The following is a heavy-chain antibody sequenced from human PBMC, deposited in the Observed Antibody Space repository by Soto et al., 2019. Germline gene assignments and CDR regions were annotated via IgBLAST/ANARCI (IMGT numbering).Heavy chain of an antibody. V-gene: IGHV4-39*01. CDR1: GGSITNTTYY. Sequence: QLRLQESGPGLVKPSETLSLTCTVSGGSITNTTYYWGWIRQPPGKGLEWIGSMYFSGNTYYNPSLKSRVTISVETSKNQFSLTLSSVTAADTAVYYCARQMGITIFGVVTYFDCWGQGTLVTVSS. D-gene: IGHD3-3*01. CDR3: ARQMGITIFGVVTYFDC. CDR2: MYFSGNT. J-gene: IGHJ4*02.